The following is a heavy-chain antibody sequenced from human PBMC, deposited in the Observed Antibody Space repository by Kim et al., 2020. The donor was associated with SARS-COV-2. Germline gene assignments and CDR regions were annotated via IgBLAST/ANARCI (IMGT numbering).Heavy chain of an antibody. Sequence: ASVKVSCKASGYTFTSYGISWVRQAPGQGLEWMGWISAYNGNTNYAQKLQGRVTMTTDTSTSTAYMELRSLRSDDTAVYYCARDLVSRYFDGGYYYYYGMDVWGQGTTVTVSS. D-gene: IGHD3-9*01. V-gene: IGHV1-18*04. CDR3: ARDLVSRYFDGGYYYYYGMDV. J-gene: IGHJ6*02. CDR2: ISAYNGNT. CDR1: GYTFTSYG.